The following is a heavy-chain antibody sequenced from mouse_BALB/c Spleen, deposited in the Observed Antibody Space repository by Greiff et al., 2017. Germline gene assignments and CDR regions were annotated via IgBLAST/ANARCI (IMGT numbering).Heavy chain of an antibody. D-gene: IGHD3-1*01. CDR1: GYTFTDYA. CDR3: ARGGRAESMDY. V-gene: IGHV1S137*01. CDR2: ISTYYGDA. J-gene: IGHJ4*01. Sequence: QVQLKESGAELVRPGVSVKISCKGSGYTFTDYAMHWVKQSHAKSLEWIGVISTYYGDASYNQKFKGKATMTVDKSSSTAYMELARLTSEDSAICYCARGGRAESMDYWGQGTSVTVSS.